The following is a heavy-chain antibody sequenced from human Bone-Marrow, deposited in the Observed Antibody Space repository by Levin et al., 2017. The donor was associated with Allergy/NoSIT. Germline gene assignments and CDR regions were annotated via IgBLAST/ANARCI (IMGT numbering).Heavy chain of an antibody. CDR2: ISGSGGDT. CDR3: ANRLIEGWGGFRGC. V-gene: IGHV3-23*01. D-gene: IGHD3-16*01. Sequence: GGSLRLSCAASGFTFSNYYMSWVRQAPGKGLQWVSAISGSGGDTRYADSVRGRFTISRDNSKNTVYLQLNNLRAEDTAVYYCANRLIEGWGGFRGCWGQGTLVTVSS. CDR1: GFTFSNYY. J-gene: IGHJ4*02.